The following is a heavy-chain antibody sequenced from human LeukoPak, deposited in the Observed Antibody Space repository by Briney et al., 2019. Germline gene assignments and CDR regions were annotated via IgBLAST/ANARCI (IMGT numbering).Heavy chain of an antibody. V-gene: IGHV4-4*07. J-gene: IGHJ5*02. CDR1: TGTINTYY. Sequence: KPSETLSLTCTVSTGTINTYYWSWIRQPAGKGLEWIGRVFNTGITNYNPSLKSRVTMSVDTSRSQFSLRLTSVTAADTAVYYCTGGAYGSDSQSFFDPWGRESWSPSPQ. D-gene: IGHD3-10*01. CDR2: VFNTGIT. CDR3: TGGAYGSDSQSFFDP.